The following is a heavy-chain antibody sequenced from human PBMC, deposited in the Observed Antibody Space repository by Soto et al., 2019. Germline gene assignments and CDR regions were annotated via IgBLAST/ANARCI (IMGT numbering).Heavy chain of an antibody. D-gene: IGHD3-10*01. CDR2: IIPILGIA. J-gene: IGHJ4*02. CDR3: AREEYYYGSGALLDD. V-gene: IGHV1-69*08. CDR1: GGTFSSYT. Sequence: QVQLVQSGAEVKKPGSSVKVSCKASGGTFSSYTISWVRQAPGQGLEWMGRIIPILGIANYAQKFQGRVTITADKSTSTAYMELSSLRSEDTAVYYCAREEYYYGSGALLDDWGQGTMVTVSS.